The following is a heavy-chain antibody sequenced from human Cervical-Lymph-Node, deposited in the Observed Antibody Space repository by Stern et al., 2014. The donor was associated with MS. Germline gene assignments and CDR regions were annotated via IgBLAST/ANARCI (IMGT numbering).Heavy chain of an antibody. D-gene: IGHD3-10*01. Sequence: VQLEESGADVKKPGSSLRVSCKASGGISWLRQAPGQGLEWMGGIIPFVGTANYAQNFQGRLTIIADTSTNTTSMDMSSLRFDDPAVYYCARGAGDNWFDPWGQGTLVSVSS. CDR1: GG. J-gene: IGHJ5*02. CDR2: IIPFVGTA. V-gene: IGHV1-69*06. CDR3: ARGAGDNWFDP.